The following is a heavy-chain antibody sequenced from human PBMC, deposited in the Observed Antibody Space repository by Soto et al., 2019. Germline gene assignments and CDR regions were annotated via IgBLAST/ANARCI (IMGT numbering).Heavy chain of an antibody. Sequence: PRLSCAASGFTFTNYAMTWARQAPGKGLEWVSSLLRSGSTTYYADSVKGRFTISSDISANSLYLQMDSLRAEDTAVYYCAKDAVSGDGIWLLDSWGQGTVVTVSS. J-gene: IGHJ4*02. CDR2: LLRSGSTT. V-gene: IGHV3-23*01. D-gene: IGHD4-17*01. CDR1: GFTFTNYA. CDR3: AKDAVSGDGIWLLDS.